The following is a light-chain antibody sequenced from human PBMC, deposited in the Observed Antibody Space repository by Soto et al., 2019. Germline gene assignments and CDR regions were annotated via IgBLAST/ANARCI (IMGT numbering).Light chain of an antibody. V-gene: IGKV1-5*03. Sequence: DIQMTQSPSTLSASVGDRVTITCRASQSISSWLAWYQQKPGKAPKLLIYKASSVESGVPSRFSGSGSGTEFTLSISSLQPDDFAAYYCQQYNTYPWTFGQGTKVEIK. CDR3: QQYNTYPWT. CDR1: QSISSW. CDR2: KAS. J-gene: IGKJ1*01.